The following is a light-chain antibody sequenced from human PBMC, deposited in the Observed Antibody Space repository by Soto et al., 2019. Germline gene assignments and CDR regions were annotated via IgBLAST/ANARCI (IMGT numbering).Light chain of an antibody. CDR3: SSYTSSSTYV. Sequence: QPASVSGSPGQSITISCTGTSSDVGRYNYVSWYQQHPGKVPKLMIYEVSNRPSGVSNRFSGSKSGNTASLTISGLQAEDEADYYCSSYTSSSTYVFGTGTKLTVL. V-gene: IGLV2-14*01. J-gene: IGLJ1*01. CDR1: SSDVGRYNY. CDR2: EVS.